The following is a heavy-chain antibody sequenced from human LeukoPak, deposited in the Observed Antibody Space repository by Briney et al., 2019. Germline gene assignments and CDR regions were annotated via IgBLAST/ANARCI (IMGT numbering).Heavy chain of an antibody. J-gene: IGHJ4*02. CDR2: IYYSGST. V-gene: IGHV4-39*01. CDR3: ARTSRLLRYFDWLPTRGGPLDY. D-gene: IGHD3-9*01. Sequence: SETLSLTCTVSGGSISSSSYYWGWIRQPPGKGLEWIGSIYYSGSTYYNPSLKSRVTISVDTSKNQFSLKLSSVTAADTAVYYCARTSRLLRYFDWLPTRGGPLDYWGQGTLVTVSS. CDR1: GGSISSSSYY.